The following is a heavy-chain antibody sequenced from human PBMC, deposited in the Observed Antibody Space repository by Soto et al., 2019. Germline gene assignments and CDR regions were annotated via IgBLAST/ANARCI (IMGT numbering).Heavy chain of an antibody. CDR1: GFTFDDYG. V-gene: IGHV3-20*01. D-gene: IGHD6-13*01. CDR3: ARDRRYSSSWYEYYYGMDV. CDR2: INWNGGST. J-gene: IGHJ6*02. Sequence: GGSLRLSCAASGFTFDDYGMSWVRQDPGKGLEWVSGINWNGGSTGYADSVKGRFTISRDNAKNSLYLQMNSLRAEDTALYHCARDRRYSSSWYEYYYGMDVWGQGTTVTVSS.